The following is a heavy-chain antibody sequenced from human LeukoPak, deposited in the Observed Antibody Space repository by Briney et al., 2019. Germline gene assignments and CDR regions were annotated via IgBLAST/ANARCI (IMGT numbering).Heavy chain of an antibody. J-gene: IGHJ3*02. Sequence: SETLSPTCTVSGGSISSYYWSWIRQPPGKGLEWIGYIYYSGSTNYNPSLTSRVTISVDPYKHQFSLKLSSVTAADTAVYYCARDPVYCSSTSCHAFDIWGQGTMVTVSS. CDR1: GGSISSYY. D-gene: IGHD2-2*01. CDR3: ARDPVYCSSTSCHAFDI. V-gene: IGHV4-59*01. CDR2: IYYSGST.